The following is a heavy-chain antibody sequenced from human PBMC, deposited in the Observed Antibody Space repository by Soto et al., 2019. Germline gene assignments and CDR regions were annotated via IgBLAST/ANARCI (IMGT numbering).Heavy chain of an antibody. D-gene: IGHD3-10*01. Sequence: SETLSLTCTVSGGSISSYYWSWIRQPPGKGLEWIGYIYYSGSTNYNPSLKSRVTISVDTSKNQFSLKLSSVTAADTAVYYCARRGSGSYYNALKAGIWSHPWGQGPLVTVSS. J-gene: IGHJ5*02. CDR2: IYYSGST. CDR3: ARRGSGSYYNALKAGIWSHP. CDR1: GGSISSYY. V-gene: IGHV4-59*01.